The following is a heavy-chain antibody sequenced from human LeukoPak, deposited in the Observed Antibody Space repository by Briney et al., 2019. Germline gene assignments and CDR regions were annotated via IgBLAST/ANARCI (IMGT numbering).Heavy chain of an antibody. D-gene: IGHD4-23*01. V-gene: IGHV3-7*01. CDR2: IKQDGSEK. J-gene: IGHJ6*03. CDR3: ARGSVVTSYYYYYMDV. CDR1: GFTFSSYW. Sequence: PGGSLRLSCAASGFTFSSYWMSWVRQAPGKGLEWVANIKQDGSEKYYVDSVKGRFTISRDNAKNSLYLQMNSLRAEDTAVYYCARGSVVTSYYYYYMDVWGKGTTVTVSS.